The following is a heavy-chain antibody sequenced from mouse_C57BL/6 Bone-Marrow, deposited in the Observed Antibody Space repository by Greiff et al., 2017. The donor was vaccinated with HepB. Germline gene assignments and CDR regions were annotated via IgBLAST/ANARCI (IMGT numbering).Heavy chain of an antibody. V-gene: IGHV3-6*01. CDR1: GYSITSGYY. CDR2: ISYDGSN. CDR3: ASLTGTFDY. Sequence: DVKLQESGPGLVKPSQSLSLTCSVTGYSITSGYYWNWIRQFPGNKLEWMGYISYDGSNNYNPSLKNRISITRDTSKNQFFLKLNSVTTEDTATYYCASLTGTFDYWGQGTTLTVSS. D-gene: IGHD4-1*01. J-gene: IGHJ2*01.